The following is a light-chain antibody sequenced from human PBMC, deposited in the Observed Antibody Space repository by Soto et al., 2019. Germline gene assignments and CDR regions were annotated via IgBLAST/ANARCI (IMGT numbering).Light chain of an antibody. V-gene: IGLV2-11*01. CDR3: CSYAGSYTSYV. CDR2: DVS. J-gene: IGLJ1*01. CDR1: SSDVDGYNY. Sequence: QSALTHPRSVSGSPGQSVTISCTGTSSDVDGYNYVSWYQQHPGKAPKLMIYDVSERPSGVPDRFSGSKSGNTASLTISGLQAEDEADYYCCSYAGSYTSYVFGTGTKVTVL.